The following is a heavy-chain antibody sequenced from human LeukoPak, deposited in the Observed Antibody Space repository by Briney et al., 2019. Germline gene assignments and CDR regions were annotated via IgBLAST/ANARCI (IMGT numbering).Heavy chain of an antibody. D-gene: IGHD4-17*01. J-gene: IGHJ6*02. CDR3: ATVTTPSVYYYYGMDV. V-gene: IGHV1-18*01. Sequence: GASVKVSCKASGYTFTSYGISWVRQAPGQGLEWMGWISAYNGNTNYAQKLQGRVTMTTDTSTSTAYMELRSLRSDHTAVYYCATVTTPSVYYYYGMDVWGQGTTVTVSS. CDR1: GYTFTSYG. CDR2: ISAYNGNT.